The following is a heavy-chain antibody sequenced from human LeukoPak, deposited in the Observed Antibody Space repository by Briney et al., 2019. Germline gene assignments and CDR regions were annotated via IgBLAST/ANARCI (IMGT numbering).Heavy chain of an antibody. CDR1: GFTFSSYG. CDR2: ISSDGSIK. Sequence: PGGSLRLSCAASGFTFSSYGMHWVRQPPGKGLEWVAVISSDGSIKYYADSVKGRFTISRDNSKNTLYLQMNSLRGEDTAVYYRAKAGLRYSTHDAFDIWGQGTMVTVSS. V-gene: IGHV3-30*18. D-gene: IGHD4-17*01. J-gene: IGHJ3*02. CDR3: AKAGLRYSTHDAFDI.